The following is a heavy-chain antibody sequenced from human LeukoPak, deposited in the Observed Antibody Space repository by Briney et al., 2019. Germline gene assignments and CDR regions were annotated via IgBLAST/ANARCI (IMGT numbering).Heavy chain of an antibody. D-gene: IGHD5-12*01. CDR2: ISFDGNEK. CDR1: GFSFSSYA. J-gene: IGHJ4*02. CDR3: AKARGYSGYDYFDY. V-gene: IGHV3-30*18. Sequence: PGGSLRLSCAASGFSFSSYAMHWVRQAPGKGLEWVTLISFDGNEKCYADSVKGRFTISRDNSKNTLNLQMNSLRAEDAAVYYCAKARGYSGYDYFDYWGQGTLVTVSS.